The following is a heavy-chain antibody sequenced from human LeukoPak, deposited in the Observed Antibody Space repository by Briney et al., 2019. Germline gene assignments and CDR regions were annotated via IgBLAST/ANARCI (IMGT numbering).Heavy chain of an antibody. J-gene: IGHJ4*02. CDR2: ISYDGRNK. Sequence: GGSLRLSCAASGFTFSSYGMHWVRQAPGKGLERVGVISYDGRNKFYAASVKGRFTISRDNSKNTLYLQMNSLGAEDTAVYYCAKDLWVTYGPGSYYFDYWGQGTLVTVAS. D-gene: IGHD3-10*01. V-gene: IGHV3-30*18. CDR1: GFTFSSYG. CDR3: AKDLWVTYGPGSYYFDY.